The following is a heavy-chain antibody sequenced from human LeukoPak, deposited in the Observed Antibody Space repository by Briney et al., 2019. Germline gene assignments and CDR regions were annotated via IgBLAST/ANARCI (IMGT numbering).Heavy chain of an antibody. D-gene: IGHD4-17*01. Sequence: GGSLRLSCAASGFTFSSYAMHWVRQAPGTGLEWVAAISGSGGSTYYADSVKGRFTISRDNSKNTLYLQMNSLRAEDTAVYYCAKTDYGDLYFDYWGQGTLVTVSS. CDR2: ISGSGGST. J-gene: IGHJ4*02. V-gene: IGHV3-23*01. CDR1: GFTFSSYA. CDR3: AKTDYGDLYFDY.